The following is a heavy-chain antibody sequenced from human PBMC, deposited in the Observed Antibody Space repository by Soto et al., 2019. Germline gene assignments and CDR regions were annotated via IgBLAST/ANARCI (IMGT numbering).Heavy chain of an antibody. D-gene: IGHD2-8*01. Sequence: PSETLSLTCTVSGGSISSYYWSWIRQPPGKGLEWIGYIYYSGSTNYNPSLKSRVTISVDTSKNQFSLKLSSVTAADTAVYYCARGQMVYGFFYYWVQGTLVTVCS. CDR1: GGSISSYY. J-gene: IGHJ4*02. CDR2: IYYSGST. CDR3: ARGQMVYGFFYY. V-gene: IGHV4-59*01.